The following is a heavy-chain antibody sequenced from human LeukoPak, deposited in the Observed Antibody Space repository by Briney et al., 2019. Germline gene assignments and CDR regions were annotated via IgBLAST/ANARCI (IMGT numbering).Heavy chain of an antibody. CDR2: IIPIFGTA. V-gene: IGHV1-69*01. J-gene: IGHJ5*02. CDR3: AREGAGGSYSGWFDP. CDR1: GGTFGSYA. Sequence: ASVKVSCKASGGTFGSYAISWVRQAPGQGLEWMGGIIPIFGTANYAQKFQGRVTITADESTSTAYMELSSLRSEDTAVYYCAREGAGGSYSGWFDPWGQGTLVTVSS. D-gene: IGHD1-26*01.